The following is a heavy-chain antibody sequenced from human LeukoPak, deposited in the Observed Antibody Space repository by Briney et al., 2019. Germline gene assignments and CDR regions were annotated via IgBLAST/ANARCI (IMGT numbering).Heavy chain of an antibody. CDR1: GFTFSSYA. V-gene: IGHV3-23*01. CDR3: ARGKTIFGVVYYFDY. Sequence: GGSLRLSCAASGFTFSSYAMSWVRQAPGKGLEWVSAISGSGGSTYYADSVKGRFTISRDNSKNTLYLQMNSLRAEDTAVYYCARGKTIFGVVYYFDYWGQGTLVTVSS. J-gene: IGHJ4*02. D-gene: IGHD3-3*01. CDR2: ISGSGGST.